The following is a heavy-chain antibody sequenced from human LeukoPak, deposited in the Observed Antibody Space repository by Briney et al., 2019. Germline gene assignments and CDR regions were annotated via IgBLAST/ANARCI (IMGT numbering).Heavy chain of an antibody. CDR1: GFTFTNHA. J-gene: IGHJ3*01. D-gene: IGHD5-24*01. V-gene: IGHV3-23*01. CDR2: ISPSGADT. Sequence: GGSLRLSCAASGFTFTNHAMNWVRQAPGKGLEWVSTISPSGADTYYADSVKGRFTISRDISKNTLCLQMNSLRAEDTAVYYCARRAYNWGAFDFWGQGTMITVSS. CDR3: ARRAYNWGAFDF.